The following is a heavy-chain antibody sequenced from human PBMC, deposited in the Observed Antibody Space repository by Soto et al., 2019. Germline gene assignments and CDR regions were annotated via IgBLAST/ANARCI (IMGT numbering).Heavy chain of an antibody. V-gene: IGHV6-1*01. Sequence: SQTLSLTCAISGDSVSSNSAAWNWIRQSPSRGLEWLGRTYYKSKWYNDYAVSVNSRITVNPDTSKNQFSLRLNSVTPEDTAVYYCAREVDDGPNWLDPWGQGTLATVSS. J-gene: IGHJ5*02. CDR3: AREVDDGPNWLDP. D-gene: IGHD1-1*01. CDR2: TYYKSKWYN. CDR1: GDSVSSNSAA.